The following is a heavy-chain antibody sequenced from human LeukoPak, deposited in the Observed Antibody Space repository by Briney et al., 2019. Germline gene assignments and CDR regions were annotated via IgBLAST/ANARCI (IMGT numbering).Heavy chain of an antibody. V-gene: IGHV4-34*01. J-gene: IGHJ5*02. CDR2: INHSGST. CDR3: ARSFIAAAGTGFDP. Sequence: PSETLSLTCAVYGGSFSGYYWSWIRQPPGKGLEWIGEINHSGSTNYNPSLKSRVTISVDASKNQFSLKLSSVTAADTAVYYCARSFIAAAGTGFDPWGQGTLVTVSS. CDR1: GGSFSGYY. D-gene: IGHD6-13*01.